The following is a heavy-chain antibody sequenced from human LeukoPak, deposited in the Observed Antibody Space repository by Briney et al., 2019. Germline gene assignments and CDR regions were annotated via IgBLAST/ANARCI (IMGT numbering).Heavy chain of an antibody. V-gene: IGHV1-2*02. CDR1: GYTFTDYS. Sequence: ASVKVSCKASGYTFTDYSIHWVRQAPGQGLEWMGCINANSGSTNYPQKFQGRVTMTRDTSISTAYMDLSSLTSDDTAVYYCARLWVNERLGATYWGQGTLVTVSS. J-gene: IGHJ4*02. D-gene: IGHD1-26*01. CDR3: ARLWVNERLGATY. CDR2: INANSGST.